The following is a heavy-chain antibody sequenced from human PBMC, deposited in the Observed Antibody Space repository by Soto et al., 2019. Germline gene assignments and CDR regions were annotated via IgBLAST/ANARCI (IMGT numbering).Heavy chain of an antibody. J-gene: IGHJ4*02. CDR3: AKDYLGNKLYCSSTSCYFDY. V-gene: IGHV3-23*01. D-gene: IGHD2-2*01. CDR1: GFTFSSYA. CDR2: ISGSGGST. Sequence: PGGSLRLSCAASGFTFSSYAMSWVRQAPGKGLEWVSAISGSGGSTYYADSVKGRFTISRDNSKNTLYLQMNSLRAEDKAVYYCAKDYLGNKLYCSSTSCYFDYWGQGTLVTVSS.